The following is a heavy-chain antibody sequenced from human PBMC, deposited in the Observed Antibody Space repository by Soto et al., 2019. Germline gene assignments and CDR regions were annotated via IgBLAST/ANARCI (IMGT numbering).Heavy chain of an antibody. J-gene: IGHJ4*02. V-gene: IGHV1-18*01. CDR3: ARGCIAVTTHLCY. Sequence: ASVKVSCNASGYTFTTYGITWVRQAPGQGLEWMGWINPYNGNTKFAQKLQDRVTMTTATSTSTAYMELASLRSDDTAVYYCARGCIAVTTHLCYWGQGTLVTVSS. CDR1: GYTFTTYG. CDR2: INPYNGNT. D-gene: IGHD4-17*01.